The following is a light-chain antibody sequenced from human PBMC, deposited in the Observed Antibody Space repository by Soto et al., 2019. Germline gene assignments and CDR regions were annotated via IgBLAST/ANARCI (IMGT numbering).Light chain of an antibody. J-gene: IGKJ5*01. CDR2: RAS. V-gene: IGKV3-15*01. Sequence: EIVMTQSPATLSVSPGERATLSCRASQSVDSNIVWYQQKPGQAPRLLIFRASTRATGIPARFSGGGSGTELTLTISSLQSEDFAAYDGQQYHHWPPITFGQGTRLEIK. CDR1: QSVDSN. CDR3: QQYHHWPPIT.